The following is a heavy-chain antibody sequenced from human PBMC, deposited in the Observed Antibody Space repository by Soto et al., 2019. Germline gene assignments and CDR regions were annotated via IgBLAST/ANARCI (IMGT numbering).Heavy chain of an antibody. Sequence: QVQLVQSGAEVRKPGASVKVSCKASGDTFTTYDINWVRQATGHGLEWMGWINPNSGNIGYAQRFQGRVTMTRDTAFRTAYMEVSSLRSDDTAVYYCARGRASGSYYLLDYWGQGTLVTVSS. J-gene: IGHJ4*02. D-gene: IGHD3-10*01. CDR2: INPNSGNI. V-gene: IGHV1-8*01. CDR1: GDTFTTYD. CDR3: ARGRASGSYYLLDY.